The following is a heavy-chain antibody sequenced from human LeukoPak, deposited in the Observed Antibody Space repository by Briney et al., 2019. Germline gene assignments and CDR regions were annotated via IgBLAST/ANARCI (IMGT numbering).Heavy chain of an antibody. Sequence: ASVKVSCKASGNTFISDEINWVRQAPGQGLKWRGWMRANSGNAASAQKFQGRLTMTRNTSISTAYMELSSLNSDDTAVYYCARNVGHFYYDGSGSELYYYYLDVWGKGTTVTVSS. D-gene: IGHD3-22*01. CDR1: GNTFISDE. V-gene: IGHV1-8*02. J-gene: IGHJ6*03. CDR2: MRANSGNA. CDR3: ARNVGHFYYDGSGSELYYYYLDV.